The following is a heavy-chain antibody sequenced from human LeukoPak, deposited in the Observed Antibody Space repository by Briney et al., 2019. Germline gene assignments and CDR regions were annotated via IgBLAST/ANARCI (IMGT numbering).Heavy chain of an antibody. CDR2: IYYSGST. CDR3: ARHKDYYDSYMDV. CDR1: GDSISTSSYY. J-gene: IGHJ6*03. V-gene: IGHV4-39*01. Sequence: PSETLSLTCSVSGDSISTSSYYWGWIRQPPGKGLEWIGTIYYSGSTYYNPSLTRRVTISVDTSKNQFSLKLSSVTAADTAAYYCARHKDYYDSYMDVWGKGTTVTISS.